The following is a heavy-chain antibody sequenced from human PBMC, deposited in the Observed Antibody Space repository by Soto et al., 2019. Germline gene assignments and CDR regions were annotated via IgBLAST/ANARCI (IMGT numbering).Heavy chain of an antibody. D-gene: IGHD2-15*01. J-gene: IGHJ5*02. V-gene: IGHV2-26*01. CDR3: AQTEDGGRSRTPAGWFDA. CDR2: IFSNDER. CDR1: GFSLSNAGMG. Sequence: QVTLKESGPVLVKPTETLTLTCTVSGFSLSNAGMGVSWIRQPPGKALEWLAHIFSNDERRFSTSLKNRLTISKDTFNSQVVLIMTNMDPVDTPTYYCAQTEDGGRSRTPAGWFDAWGQGTLVTVSS.